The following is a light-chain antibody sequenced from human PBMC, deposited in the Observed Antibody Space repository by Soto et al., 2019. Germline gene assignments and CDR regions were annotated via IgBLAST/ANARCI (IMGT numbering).Light chain of an antibody. CDR1: SSDVGNYNL. V-gene: IGLV2-23*01. CDR2: EGG. Sequence: QSALTQPASVSGSPGQSITISCTGTSSDVGNYNLVSWYQQYPGKAPKLMIYEGGKRPSGVSNRFSGSKSGNTASLTISGLQAKDEADYYCCSFALRSTLIFGGGTKVTVL. CDR3: CSFALRSTLI. J-gene: IGLJ2*01.